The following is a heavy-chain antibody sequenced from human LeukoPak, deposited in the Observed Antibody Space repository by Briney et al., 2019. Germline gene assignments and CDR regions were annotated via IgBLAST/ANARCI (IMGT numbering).Heavy chain of an antibody. CDR3: ARGVVVPAAPLDC. V-gene: IGHV3-21*01. D-gene: IGHD2-2*01. CDR2: ISSSSSYI. J-gene: IGHJ4*02. Sequence: GGSLRLSCAASGFTFSSYSMNWVRQAPGKGPEWVSSISSSSSYIYYADSVKGRFTISRDDAKNSLYLQMNSLRAEDTAVYYCARGVVVPAAPLDCWGQGTLVTVSS. CDR1: GFTFSSYS.